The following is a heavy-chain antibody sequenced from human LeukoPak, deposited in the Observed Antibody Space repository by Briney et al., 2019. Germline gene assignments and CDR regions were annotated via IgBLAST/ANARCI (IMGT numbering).Heavy chain of an antibody. J-gene: IGHJ4*02. CDR3: ARDFLAAGDY. D-gene: IGHD6-13*01. CDR2: ISSGGTKI. V-gene: IGHV3-21*01. Sequence: KTGGSLRLSCEASGFIFSSYSINWVRQAPGKGLEWVSSISSGGTKIYYADSVKGRFTISRDDVKKSVYLQMNSLRVEDTAVYYCARDFLAAGDYWGQGTQVTVSS. CDR1: GFIFSSYS.